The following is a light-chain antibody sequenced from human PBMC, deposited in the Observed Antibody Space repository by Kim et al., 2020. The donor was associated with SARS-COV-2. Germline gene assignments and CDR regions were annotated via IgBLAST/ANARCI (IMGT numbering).Light chain of an antibody. J-gene: IGLJ1*01. Sequence: SSELTQDPAVSVALGQTVRITCQGDSLRTYYASWYQQKPGQAPVLVIYDENNRPSWIPDRFSASSSGNTASLTITGAQAEDEADYYCNSRDTSGNSYFFGTGTKVTVL. CDR3: NSRDTSGNSYF. V-gene: IGLV3-19*01. CDR1: SLRTYY. CDR2: DEN.